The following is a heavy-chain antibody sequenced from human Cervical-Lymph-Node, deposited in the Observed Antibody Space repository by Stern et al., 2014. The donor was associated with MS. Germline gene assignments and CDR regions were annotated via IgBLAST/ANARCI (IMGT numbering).Heavy chain of an antibody. D-gene: IGHD6-13*01. CDR1: GGTFSKFP. J-gene: IGHJ5*02. CDR2: ILHVFGTP. V-gene: IGHV1-69*01. CDR3: ALSSETSDRWYSLGYDL. Sequence: VQLVESGADVTKPGCSLKVSCEASGGTFSKFPSSWVRQAPGKGLEWMGWILHVFGTPTNAQEFRGRDTNTADVSPSTVYVELSSLRSDDTAVYYCALSSETSDRWYSLGYDLWGQGTLVTVSS.